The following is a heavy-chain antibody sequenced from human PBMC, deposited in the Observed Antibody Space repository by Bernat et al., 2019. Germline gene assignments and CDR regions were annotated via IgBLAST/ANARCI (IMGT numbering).Heavy chain of an antibody. V-gene: IGHV4-59*01. CDR1: GGSISSYY. J-gene: IGHJ4*02. CDR3: ARAPSVEMATIDY. CDR2: IYYSGST. Sequence: QVQLQESGPGLVKPSETLSLTCTVSGGSISSYYWSWIRQPPGKGLEWIGYIYYSGSTNYNPSLKSRVTISVDTSKNQFSLKLSSVTAADTAVYYCARAPSVEMATIDYWGQGTLVTVSS. D-gene: IGHD5-12*01.